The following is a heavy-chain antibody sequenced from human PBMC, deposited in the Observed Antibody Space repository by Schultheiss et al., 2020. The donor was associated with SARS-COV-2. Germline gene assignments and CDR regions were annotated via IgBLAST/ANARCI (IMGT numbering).Heavy chain of an antibody. Sequence: GGSLRLSCAASGFTFSSYGMHWVRQAPGKGLEWVSGISVSGSTTYYADSVKGRFTISRDNSKNTLYLQMNSLRAEDTALYYCAKRPRVWSDQTGHISAYYYFDDWGQGTLVTVSS. J-gene: IGHJ4*02. CDR2: ISVSGSTT. D-gene: IGHD3-22*01. CDR3: AKRPRVWSDQTGHISAYYYFDD. V-gene: IGHV3-23*01. CDR1: GFTFSSYG.